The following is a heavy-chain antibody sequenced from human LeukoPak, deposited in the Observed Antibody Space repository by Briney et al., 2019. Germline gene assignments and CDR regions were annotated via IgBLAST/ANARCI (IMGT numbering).Heavy chain of an antibody. CDR3: ARDSISAAAGDNWFDP. V-gene: IGHV1-46*01. J-gene: IGHJ5*02. D-gene: IGHD6-13*01. CDR2: INPSGGST. Sequence: GASVKVSCKASGYTFSNYYMHWVRQAPGQGLEWMGIINPSGGSTSYAQKFQGRVTMTRDMSTGTVYMELSSLRSEDTAVYYCARDSISAAAGDNWFDPWGQGTLVTVSS. CDR1: GYTFSNYY.